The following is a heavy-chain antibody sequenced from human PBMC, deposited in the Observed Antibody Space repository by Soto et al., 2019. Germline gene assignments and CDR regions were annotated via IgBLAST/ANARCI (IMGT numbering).Heavy chain of an antibody. J-gene: IGHJ6*02. V-gene: IGHV3-48*02. Sequence: GWSLRLACESSVFSFVSYSMKWVRQAPGKGLEWVSFISGRGTTTYYADSVRGRFTVSRDNAKNSLSLEVNSLRDEDTAVYYCARLGYCSSATCKYYFYYYGMDVWGQGTTVTVSS. CDR2: ISGRGTTT. CDR3: ARLGYCSSATCKYYFYYYGMDV. CDR1: VFSFVSYS. D-gene: IGHD2-2*01.